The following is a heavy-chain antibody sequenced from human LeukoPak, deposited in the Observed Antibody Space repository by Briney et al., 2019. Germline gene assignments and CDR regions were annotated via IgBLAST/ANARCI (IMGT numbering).Heavy chain of an antibody. CDR3: AKAPLRYFDWLFLH. Sequence: GGSLRLSCAASGFTFDDYAMHWVRQAPGKGLEWVSLISGDGGSTYYADSVKCRFTISRDNSKNSLYLQMNSLRTEDTALYYCAKAPLRYFDWLFLHWGQGTLVTVSS. J-gene: IGHJ1*01. CDR1: GFTFDDYA. CDR2: ISGDGGST. D-gene: IGHD3-9*01. V-gene: IGHV3-43*02.